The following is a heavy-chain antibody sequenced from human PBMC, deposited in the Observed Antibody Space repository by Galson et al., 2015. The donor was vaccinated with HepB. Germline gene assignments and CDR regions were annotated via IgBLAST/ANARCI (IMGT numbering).Heavy chain of an antibody. J-gene: IGHJ4*02. D-gene: IGHD3-16*01. V-gene: IGHV3-30*18. CDR1: GFTFSSYG. CDR2: ISYDGSNK. CDR3: AKGPWGGY. Sequence: SLRLSCAASGFTFSSYGMHWVRQAPGKGLEWVAVISYDGSNKYYADSVKGRFTISRDNSKNTLYLQMNSLRAEDTAVYYCAKGPWGGYWGQGTLVTVSS.